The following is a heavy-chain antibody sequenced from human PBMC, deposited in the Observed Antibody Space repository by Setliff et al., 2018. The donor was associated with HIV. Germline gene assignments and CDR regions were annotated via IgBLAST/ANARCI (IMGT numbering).Heavy chain of an antibody. V-gene: IGHV3-48*01. CDR1: GLTFSSYS. J-gene: IGHJ4*02. CDR3: ARDPNCSGGSCYGY. CDR2: ISSVSGSTI. D-gene: IGHD2-15*01. Sequence: GSLRLSCVASGLTFSSYSMNWVRQAPGKGLEWVSYISSVSGSTIYYADSVKGRFTISRDNAKNSMFLQMNSLRAEDTAVYYCARDPNCSGGSCYGYWGQGTLVTVSS.